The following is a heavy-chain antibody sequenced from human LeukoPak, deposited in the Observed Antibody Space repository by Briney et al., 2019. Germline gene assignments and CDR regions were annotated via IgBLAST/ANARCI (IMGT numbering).Heavy chain of an antibody. J-gene: IGHJ4*02. CDR3: ARGQFWSGYSI. CDR1: GGSFSGYY. D-gene: IGHD3-3*02. CDR2: INHSGST. Sequence: SETLSLTCAVYGGSFSGYYWSWIRQPPGKGLEWIGEINHSGSTNYNPSLKSRVTISVDTSKSQFSLKLSSVTAADTAVYYCARGQFWSGYSIWGQGTLVTVSS. V-gene: IGHV4-34*01.